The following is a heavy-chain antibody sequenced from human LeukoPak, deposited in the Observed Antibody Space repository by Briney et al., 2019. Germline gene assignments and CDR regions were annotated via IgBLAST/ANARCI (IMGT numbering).Heavy chain of an antibody. Sequence: SETLSLTCAVYGGSFSGYYWSWIRQPPGKGLEWIGEINHSGGTNYNPSLKSRVTISVDTSKNQFSLKLSSVTAADTAVYYCARRYSSSSYNWFDPWGQGTLVTVSS. CDR1: GGSFSGYY. CDR2: INHSGGT. J-gene: IGHJ5*02. V-gene: IGHV4-34*01. D-gene: IGHD6-13*01. CDR3: ARRYSSSSYNWFDP.